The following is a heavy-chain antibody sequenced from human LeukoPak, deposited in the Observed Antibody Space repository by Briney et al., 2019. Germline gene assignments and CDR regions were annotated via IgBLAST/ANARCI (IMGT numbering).Heavy chain of an antibody. Sequence: SQTLSLTCTVSGGSITSGDYYWSWIRQPPGKGLEWIGYIYYSGSTYYNPSLKSRVTISVDTSKNQFSLKLSSVTAADTAVYYCARQYYYDSSGYYPYYFDYWGQGTLVTVSS. CDR3: ARQYYYDSSGYYPYYFDY. CDR1: GGSITSGDYY. CDR2: IYYSGST. J-gene: IGHJ4*02. D-gene: IGHD3-22*01. V-gene: IGHV4-30-4*01.